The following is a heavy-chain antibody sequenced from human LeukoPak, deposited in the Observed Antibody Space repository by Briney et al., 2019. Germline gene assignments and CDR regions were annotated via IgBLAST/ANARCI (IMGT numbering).Heavy chain of an antibody. V-gene: IGHV1-2*02. J-gene: IGHJ5*02. CDR2: INPNSGGT. CDR3: ARVGGSYSWFDP. Sequence: ASVKVSCKASGYTFTGYYIHWVRQAPGQGLEWMGWINPNSGGTNYAQKFQGRVTMTRDTSISTAYLELSRLRSDDTAVYYCARVGGSYSWFDPWGQGTLVTVSS. D-gene: IGHD1-26*01. CDR1: GYTFTGYY.